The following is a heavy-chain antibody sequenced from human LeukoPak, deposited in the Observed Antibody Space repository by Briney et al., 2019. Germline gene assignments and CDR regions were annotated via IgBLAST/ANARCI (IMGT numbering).Heavy chain of an antibody. Sequence: GGSLRLSCAASGFMFSSYWMSWVRQAPGKGLEWVADIKEDGSEKSYVDSVKGRFTIARDNARKSLFLQMNTLRAEDTAVYYCARDSYDYVWGSYRSSYFDSWGQGTLVTVSS. CDR3: ARDSYDYVWGSYRSSYFDS. V-gene: IGHV3-7*03. CDR2: IKEDGSEK. CDR1: GFMFSSYW. D-gene: IGHD3-16*02. J-gene: IGHJ4*02.